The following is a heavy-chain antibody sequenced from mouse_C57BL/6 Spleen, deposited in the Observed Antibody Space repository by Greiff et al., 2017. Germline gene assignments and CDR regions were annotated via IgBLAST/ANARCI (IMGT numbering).Heavy chain of an antibody. D-gene: IGHD2-3*01. CDR3: TRPPSISWFAY. V-gene: IGHV1-15*01. J-gene: IGHJ3*01. CDR1: GYTFTDYE. CDR2: IDPETGGT. Sequence: QVQLQQSGAELVRPGASVTLSCKASGYTFTDYEMHWVKQTPVHGLEWIGAIDPETGGTAYNQKFKGKAILTADKSSSTAYMELRSLTSEDSAVYYCTRPPSISWFAYWGQGTLVTVSA.